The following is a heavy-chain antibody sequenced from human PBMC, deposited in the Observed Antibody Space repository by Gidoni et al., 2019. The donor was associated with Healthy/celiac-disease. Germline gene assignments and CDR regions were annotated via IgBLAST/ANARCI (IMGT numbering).Heavy chain of an antibody. CDR3: ARDKLPLFTFDY. Sequence: QLQLQEPGPALVKPSETLSLTCTVSGCSTSSSSYYWAWIRQPPGHGLGWIGRFYYRGTTYYNASLKRRVTMSVDTSRNQFSLKLSSVTAADTAVYYCARDKLPLFTFDYWGQGTLVTVSS. CDR2: FYYRGTT. V-gene: IGHV4-39*07. J-gene: IGHJ4*02. D-gene: IGHD2-15*01. CDR1: GCSTSSSSYY.